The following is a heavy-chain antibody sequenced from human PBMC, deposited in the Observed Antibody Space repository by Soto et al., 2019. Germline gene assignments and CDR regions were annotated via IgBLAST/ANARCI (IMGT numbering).Heavy chain of an antibody. V-gene: IGHV1-69*01. D-gene: IGHD3-10*01. CDR3: ARVTAMVRGVIDHGFVT. Sequence: QVPLVQSGAEVKKPGSSVTVSCKASGGTFSSYAIHWVRQAPGQGLEWMGGIIPMYGPAKYAQRFQGRVTMTADESTPAVYVQLPSLTSQDTAVYYCARVTAMVRGVIDHGFVTWGHGTLVTVSS. CDR1: GGTFSSYA. J-gene: IGHJ5*01. CDR2: IIPMYGPA.